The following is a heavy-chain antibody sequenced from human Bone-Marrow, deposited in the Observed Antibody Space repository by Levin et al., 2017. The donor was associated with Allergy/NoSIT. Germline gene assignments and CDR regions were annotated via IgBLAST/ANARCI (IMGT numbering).Heavy chain of an antibody. CDR2: ISQTGHHI. CDR1: GFIFSDYY. D-gene: IGHD3-3*01. V-gene: IGHV3-11*01. CDR3: ARDPRDYEYWSGYETSVDS. J-gene: IGHJ5*01. Sequence: KPGGSLRLSCVGSGFIFSDYYMSWLRQAPGRGLEWIAHISQTGHHIYYTDSVKGRFSVSRDNAKSSLWLQMNNLRVEDTAIYYCARDPRDYEYWSGYETSVDSWGQGTLVTVSP.